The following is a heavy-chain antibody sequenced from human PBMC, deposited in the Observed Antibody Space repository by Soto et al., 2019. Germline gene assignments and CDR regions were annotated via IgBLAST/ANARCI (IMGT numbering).Heavy chain of an antibody. D-gene: IGHD1-1*01. CDR3: ARIQLAPYDFDI. V-gene: IGHV3-11*06. Sequence: QVQLVESGGGMVKPGGSLRLSGAASGFTLSDYFMAWVRQSPRQGLEWVSSSSSSGGYITYADSVRGRFTISRDNGKSALYLQMNSLRAEDTSVYYCARIQLAPYDFDIWGQGEMVNVSS. CDR1: GFTLSDYF. J-gene: IGHJ3*02. CDR2: SSSSGGYI.